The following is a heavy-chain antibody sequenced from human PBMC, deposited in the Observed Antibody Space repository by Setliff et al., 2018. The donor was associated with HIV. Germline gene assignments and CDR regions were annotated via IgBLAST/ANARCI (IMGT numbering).Heavy chain of an antibody. V-gene: IGHV1-69*10. J-gene: IGHJ4*02. CDR3: ARGGYVQPAGY. CDR1: RGTFSSYG. Sequence: GASVKVSCKASRGTFSSYGFNWVRQAPGQGLEWMGGIIPILGIANYAQKFQGRVTMTRNTSISTAYMELSSLRSEDTAVYYCARGGYVQPAGYWGQGTLVTVSS. CDR2: IIPILGIA. D-gene: IGHD5-18*01.